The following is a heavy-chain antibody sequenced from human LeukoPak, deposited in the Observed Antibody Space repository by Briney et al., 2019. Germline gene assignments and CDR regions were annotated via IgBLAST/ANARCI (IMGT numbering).Heavy chain of an antibody. Sequence: PSEILFLTCTVSGGSISSYYRSWIRPPPGKGMEGVGYFYYSGNTNYNPSLKSRVTISVDTSKNQFSLKLRSVTAADRAVYYCAKMGPAAAGIVDWGQGTLVTVSS. CDR1: GGSISSYY. CDR2: FYYSGNT. CDR3: AKMGPAAAGIVD. D-gene: IGHD6-13*01. V-gene: IGHV4-59*08. J-gene: IGHJ4*02.